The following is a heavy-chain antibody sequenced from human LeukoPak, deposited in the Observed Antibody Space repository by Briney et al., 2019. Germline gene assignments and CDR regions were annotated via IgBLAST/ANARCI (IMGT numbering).Heavy chain of an antibody. CDR1: GGSFSGYY. CDR2: INHSGST. J-gene: IGHJ4*02. Sequence: SETLSLTCAVYGGSFSGYYWSWIRQPPGKGLEWIGEINHSGSTNYNPSLKSRVTISVDTSKNQFSLKLSSVTAADTAVYYCARYWAAAGTVAVAGIFDCWGQGTLVTVSS. CDR3: ARYWAAAGTVAVAGIFDC. V-gene: IGHV4-34*01. D-gene: IGHD6-13*01.